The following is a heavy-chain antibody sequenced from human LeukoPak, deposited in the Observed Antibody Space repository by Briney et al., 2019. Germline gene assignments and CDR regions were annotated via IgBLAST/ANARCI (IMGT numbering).Heavy chain of an antibody. CDR3: VRDYNFYFDY. CDR1: GFTFSSYG. J-gene: IGHJ4*02. Sequence: PGGSLRLSCEASGFTFSSYGMHWVRQAPGKGLEWVAVMWYDGSKQYYADSVKGRFTISRDTSKNTLYLEMNSLRAEDTAVYYCVRDYNFYFDYWGQGTLVTVSS. V-gene: IGHV3-33*01. CDR2: MWYDGSKQ. D-gene: IGHD3-10*01.